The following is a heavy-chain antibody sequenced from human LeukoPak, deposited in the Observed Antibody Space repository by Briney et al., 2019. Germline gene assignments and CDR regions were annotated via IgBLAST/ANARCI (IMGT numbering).Heavy chain of an antibody. Sequence: AGSLRLPSAASGSTFSRYNMNWVRQAPGKGLEWVSYISSSSSTIYYADSVKGRFTISRDNAKNSLYLQMNSLRAEDTAVYYCARVASSPLWLGYFDLWGRGTLVTVSS. CDR1: GSTFSRYN. CDR3: ARVASSPLWLGYFDL. J-gene: IGHJ2*01. V-gene: IGHV3-48*04. CDR2: ISSSSSTI. D-gene: IGHD5-18*01.